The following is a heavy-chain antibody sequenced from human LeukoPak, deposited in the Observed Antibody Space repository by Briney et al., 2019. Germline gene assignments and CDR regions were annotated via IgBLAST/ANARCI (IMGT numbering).Heavy chain of an antibody. D-gene: IGHD3-9*01. CDR3: AKDMGYDILTGSIDAFDI. J-gene: IGHJ3*02. CDR1: GGSLSSYY. V-gene: IGHV3-9*01. Sequence: LSLTCTVSGGSLSSYYWSWIRQPPGKGLEWVSGISWNSGSIGYADSVKGRFTISRDNAKNSLYLQMNSLRAEDTALYYCAKDMGYDILTGSIDAFDIWGQGTMVTVSS. CDR2: ISWNSGSI.